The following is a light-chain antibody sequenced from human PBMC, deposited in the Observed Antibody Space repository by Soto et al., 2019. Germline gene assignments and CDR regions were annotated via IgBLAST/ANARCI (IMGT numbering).Light chain of an antibody. CDR3: SSNTSSLPLYV. CDR1: SSDVGGYNY. Sequence: QSALTQPASVSGSPGQSITISCTGTSSDVGGYNYVSWYQQHPGKAPKLMIYDVSNRPSGVSNRFSGSKSGNTASLTISGLQAEDEADYYCSSNTSSLPLYVFGTGTKLTVL. V-gene: IGLV2-14*01. CDR2: DVS. J-gene: IGLJ1*01.